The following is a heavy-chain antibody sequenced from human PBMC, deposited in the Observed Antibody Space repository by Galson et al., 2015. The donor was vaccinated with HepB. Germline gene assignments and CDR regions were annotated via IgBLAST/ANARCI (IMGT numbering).Heavy chain of an antibody. V-gene: IGHV5-51*01. J-gene: IGHJ6*02. CDR2: IYPGGSDT. D-gene: IGHD2-15*01. CDR1: GYTFTSYW. Sequence: QSGAEVKKPGESLKISCKGSGYTFTSYWIGWVRQMPGKGLEWMGIIYPGGSDTRKSPSLQGQVTISVDKSISTAYLQWSSLKASDTAMYYCARQAMVVADGMDVWGQGTTVTVSS. CDR3: ARQAMVVADGMDV.